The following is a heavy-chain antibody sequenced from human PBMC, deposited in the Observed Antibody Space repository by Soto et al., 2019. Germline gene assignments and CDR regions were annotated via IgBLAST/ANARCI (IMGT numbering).Heavy chain of an antibody. V-gene: IGHV3-30-3*01. CDR1: GFTFSSYA. Sequence: QVQLVESGGGVVQPGRSLRLSCAASGFTFSSYAMHWVRQAPGKGLEWVAVISYDGSNKYYADSVKGRFTISRDNSKNTLYLQMNSLRAEDMAVYFCARADGPIVLMVYAPDFDYWGQGTLVTVSS. D-gene: IGHD2-8*01. J-gene: IGHJ4*02. CDR3: ARADGPIVLMVYAPDFDY. CDR2: ISYDGSNK.